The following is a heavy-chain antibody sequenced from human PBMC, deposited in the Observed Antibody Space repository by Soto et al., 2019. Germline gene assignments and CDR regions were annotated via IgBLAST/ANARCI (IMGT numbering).Heavy chain of an antibody. V-gene: IGHV4-30-2*01. J-gene: IGHJ4*02. CDR1: GGSISSGGYS. CDR2: IYHSGST. Sequence: QLQLQESGSGLVKPSQTLSLTCAVSGGSISSGGYSWSWIRQPPGKGLEWIGYIYHSGSTYYNPYLXSXAXISXDRSKNQFSLKLSSVTAADTAVYYCARGTVVAIDYWGQGTLVTVSS. D-gene: IGHD2-21*01. CDR3: ARGTVVAIDY.